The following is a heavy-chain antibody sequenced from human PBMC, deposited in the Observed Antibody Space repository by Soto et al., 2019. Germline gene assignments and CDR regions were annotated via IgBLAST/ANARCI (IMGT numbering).Heavy chain of an antibody. CDR2: INPNGGST. CDR3: ARAEEGAYDAFDI. J-gene: IGHJ3*02. D-gene: IGHD1-26*01. CDR1: RYTFTSSY. V-gene: IGHV1-46*01. Sequence: ASVKVSCKASRYTFTSSYIHWVRQAPGQGLEWMGIINPNGGSTNYAQKFQGRVTMTRDTSTSTVYMELSSLRSEDTAVYYCARAEEGAYDAFDIWGQGTMVTVSS.